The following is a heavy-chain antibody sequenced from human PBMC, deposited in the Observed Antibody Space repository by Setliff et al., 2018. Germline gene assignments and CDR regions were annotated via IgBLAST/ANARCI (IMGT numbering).Heavy chain of an antibody. Sequence: ASETLSLTCTVSGGSIGPHYWSWIRQAPGKGLEWIGHIFYSDTAKYNPSLESRAAISVDSSKNQFSLKLRSVTAADTAVYYCARMTGFQYIDVWGKGTTVTVSS. J-gene: IGHJ6*03. CDR1: GGSIGPHY. CDR3: ARMTGFQYIDV. V-gene: IGHV4-59*08. CDR2: IFYSDTA. D-gene: IGHD3-3*01.